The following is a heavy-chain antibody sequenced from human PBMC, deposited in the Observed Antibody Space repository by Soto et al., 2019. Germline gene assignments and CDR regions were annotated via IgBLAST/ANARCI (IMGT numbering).Heavy chain of an antibody. J-gene: IGHJ6*02. CDR3: ARDGNFGDDIHDYCGRVV. D-gene: IGHD1-26*01. V-gene: IGHV4-59*01. CDR2: MAPSGSS. CDR1: NASISSYY. Sequence: QVRLQESGPGLVKPSETLSLTCTVSNASISSYYWSWIRQPPGKRLEWIGYMAPSGSSKYNPSLAGRVTISVDTSNNQFSLKLASVTAADTAVYYCARDGNFGDDIHDYCGRVVWGRGTTVTVSS.